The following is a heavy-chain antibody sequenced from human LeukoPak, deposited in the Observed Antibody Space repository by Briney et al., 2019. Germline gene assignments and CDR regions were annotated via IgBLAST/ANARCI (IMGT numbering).Heavy chain of an antibody. CDR1: GFTFSSYA. D-gene: IGHD6-19*01. Sequence: GGSLRLSCAASGFTFSSYAMSWVRQAPGKGLEWVSAISGSGGSTYYADSVKGRFTISRDNSKNTLYLQMNSLRAEDTAVYYCATSIAVAGNTFDYWGQGTLVTVSS. J-gene: IGHJ4*02. V-gene: IGHV3-23*01. CDR2: ISGSGGST. CDR3: ATSIAVAGNTFDY.